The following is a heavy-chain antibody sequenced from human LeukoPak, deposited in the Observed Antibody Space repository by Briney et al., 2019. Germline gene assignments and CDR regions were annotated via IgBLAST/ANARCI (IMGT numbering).Heavy chain of an antibody. V-gene: IGHV4-38-2*02. D-gene: IGHD5-24*01. J-gene: IGHJ4*02. CDR2: IYHSGST. CDR3: ARDRYNQVDY. Sequence: SETLSLTCAVSGYSISSGYYWGWIRQPPGKGLEWIGSIYHSGSTYYNPSLKSRVTISVDTSKNQFSLKLSSVTAADTAVCYCARDRYNQVDYWGQGTLVTVSS. CDR1: GYSISSGYY.